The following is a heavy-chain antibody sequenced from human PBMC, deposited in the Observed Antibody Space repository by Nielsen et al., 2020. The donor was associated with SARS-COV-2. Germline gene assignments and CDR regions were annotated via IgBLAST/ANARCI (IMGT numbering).Heavy chain of an antibody. CDR1: GFTFSSYA. CDR3: AKVLYTSDWAPTIYGVDV. CDR2: ISGSGGGA. V-gene: IGHV3-23*01. D-gene: IGHD6-25*01. J-gene: IGHJ6*02. Sequence: GESLKISCAASGFTFSSYAMSWVRQAPGKGLEWVSAISGSGGGAYHAHAVKGRFTISRDNSKNTLYLQMNSLRGEDTALYYCAKVLYTSDWAPTIYGVDVWGQGTPVTVSS.